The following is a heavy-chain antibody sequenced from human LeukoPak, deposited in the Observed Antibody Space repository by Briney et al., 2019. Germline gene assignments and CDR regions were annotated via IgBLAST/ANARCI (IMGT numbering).Heavy chain of an antibody. CDR2: IKDDGRDT. CDR1: GFTFSNSW. V-gene: IGHV3-7*01. Sequence: GGSLRLSCAASGFTFSNSWMSWFRQAPGQRLEWVASIKDDGRDTYYLESVKGRFTISRDNAKTSLFLQMDGLRADDTAVFFCARHLSRGQKFDYWGQGTLVTVSS. J-gene: IGHJ4*02. CDR3: ARHLSRGQKFDY.